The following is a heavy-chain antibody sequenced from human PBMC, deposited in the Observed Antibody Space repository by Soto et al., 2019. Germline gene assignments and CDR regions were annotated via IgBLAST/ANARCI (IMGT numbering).Heavy chain of an antibody. CDR1: GFTFGNYW. J-gene: IGHJ4*02. CDR2: INSDGSST. Sequence: EVQLVESGGGLVQPGGSLRLSCAASGFTFGNYWMHWVRQAPGKGLVWVARINSDGSSTSYADSVKGRFTISRDNAKNTLYLQMNSVRAEDTAMYYCTKVISTVGGDFDSWGQGTLVTVSS. CDR3: TKVISTVGGDFDS. D-gene: IGHD3-16*01. V-gene: IGHV3-74*01.